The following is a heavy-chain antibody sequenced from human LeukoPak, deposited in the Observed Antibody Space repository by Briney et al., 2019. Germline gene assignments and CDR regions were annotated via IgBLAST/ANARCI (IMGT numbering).Heavy chain of an antibody. V-gene: IGHV3-23*01. CDR1: GFTFSSYA. CDR3: ARGAYVGELDY. Sequence: GGSLRLSCAASGFTFSSYAMTWVRQAPGKGLEWVSAISGSGVTTYYADSVKGRFTISRDNAKNSLYLQMNSLRAEDTAVYYCARGAYVGELDYWGQGTLVTVSS. D-gene: IGHD3-16*01. CDR2: ISGSGVTT. J-gene: IGHJ4*02.